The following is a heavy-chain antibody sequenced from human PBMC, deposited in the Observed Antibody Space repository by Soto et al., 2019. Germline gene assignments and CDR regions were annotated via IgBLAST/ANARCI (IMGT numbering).Heavy chain of an antibody. CDR2: IYYSGGT. CDR3: ARDMGSGYGFFDS. CDR1: GGSISSGNYY. V-gene: IGHV4-31*03. Sequence: QVQLQESGPGLVKPSQTLSLTCTVSGGSISSGNYYWSWIRQHPGKALEWIGYIYYSGGTYYNPSLKSRVIISVDRSKKQFSLKVRSVTAADTAVYYCARDMGSGYGFFDSWGQGTLVIVSS. D-gene: IGHD5-12*01. J-gene: IGHJ4*02.